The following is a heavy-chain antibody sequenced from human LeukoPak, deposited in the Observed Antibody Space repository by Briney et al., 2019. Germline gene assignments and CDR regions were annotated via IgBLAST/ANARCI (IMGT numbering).Heavy chain of an antibody. D-gene: IGHD3-22*01. Sequence: PSETLSLTCSVSGVSISSGGFYWSWIRQLPRKGLEWIGYIYYTGTTYYNPSLKTRVIISVDTSKNQFSLKVNSVTASDTAIYFCSTSDDSRGYLTFFDPWGQGALVTVSS. CDR3: STSDDSRGYLTFFDP. V-gene: IGHV4-31*03. CDR1: GVSISSGGFY. J-gene: IGHJ5*02. CDR2: IYYTGTT.